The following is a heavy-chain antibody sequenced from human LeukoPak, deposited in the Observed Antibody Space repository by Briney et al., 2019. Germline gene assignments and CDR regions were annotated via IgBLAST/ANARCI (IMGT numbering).Heavy chain of an antibody. D-gene: IGHD5-18*01. J-gene: IGHJ5*02. Sequence: SETLSLTCTVSGGSISSYYWSWIRQPPGKGLEWIGYTYYSGSTNYNPSLKSRVTISVDTSKNQFSLKLNSVTAADTAVYYCASEGYSYGVGFDPWGQGTLVTVSS. CDR2: TYYSGST. CDR3: ASEGYSYGVGFDP. V-gene: IGHV4-59*01. CDR1: GGSISSYY.